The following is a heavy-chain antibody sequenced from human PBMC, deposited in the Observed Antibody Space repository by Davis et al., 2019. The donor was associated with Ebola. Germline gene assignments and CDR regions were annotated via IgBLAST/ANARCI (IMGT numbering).Heavy chain of an antibody. D-gene: IGHD3-9*01. CDR1: GGTFSTSG. CDR3: ARDPTIL. V-gene: IGHV1-2*06. J-gene: IGHJ4*02. Sequence: ASVKVSCKASGGTFSTSGFSWVRQAPGQGLEWMGRINPNSGGTNYAQKFQGRVTMTRDTSISTAYMELSRLRSDDTAVYYCARDPTILWGQGTLVTVSS. CDR2: INPNSGGT.